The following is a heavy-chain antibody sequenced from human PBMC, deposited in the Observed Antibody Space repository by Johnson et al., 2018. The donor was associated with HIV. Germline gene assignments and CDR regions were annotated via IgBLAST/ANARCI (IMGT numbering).Heavy chain of an antibody. D-gene: IGHD6-6*01. Sequence: VQLVASGGGVVRPGGSLRLSCAVSGSTFDDYGISWVRHAPGTGLEWVANIKEDGSEKPYVDSVKGRSTISRDNAKKSLYLQMNRLRAEDTAVYYCARELRIAARGLAFDIWGRGTMVTVSS. J-gene: IGHJ3*02. CDR3: ARELRIAARGLAFDI. CDR2: IKEDGSEK. V-gene: IGHV3-7*03. CDR1: GSTFDDYG.